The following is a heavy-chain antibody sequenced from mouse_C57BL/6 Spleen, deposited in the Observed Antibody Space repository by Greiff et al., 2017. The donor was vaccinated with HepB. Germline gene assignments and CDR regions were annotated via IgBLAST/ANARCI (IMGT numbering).Heavy chain of an antibody. CDR2: INSGSSTI. CDR1: GFTFSDYG. Sequence: EVKVEESGGGLVKPGGSLKLSCAASGFTFSDYGMHWVRQAPEKGLEWVAYINSGSSTIYYADTVKGRCTISRDNAKNTLFLQMTSLRSEDTAMYYCARKDDAMDYWGQGTSVTVSS. J-gene: IGHJ4*01. V-gene: IGHV5-17*01. CDR3: ARKDDAMDY.